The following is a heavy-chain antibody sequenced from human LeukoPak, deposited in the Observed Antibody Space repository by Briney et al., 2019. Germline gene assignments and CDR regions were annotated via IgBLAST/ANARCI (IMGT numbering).Heavy chain of an antibody. J-gene: IGHJ4*02. CDR2: IYYSGGT. V-gene: IGHV4-59*01. CDR1: GGSISSYY. CDR3: ARADSSSWKD. Sequence: PSETLSLTCTVSGGSISSYYWSWIRQPPGKELEWIGYIYYSGGTNYNPSLKSRVTISVDTSKNQFSLKLSSVTAADTAVYYCARADSSSWKDWGQGTLVTVSS. D-gene: IGHD6-13*01.